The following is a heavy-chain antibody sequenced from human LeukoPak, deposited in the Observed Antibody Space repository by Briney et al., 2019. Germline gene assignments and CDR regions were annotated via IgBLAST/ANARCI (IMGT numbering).Heavy chain of an antibody. Sequence: GESLKISCKGSGYRFTSYWIGWVRQMPGKGLEWMGIIYPGDSDTRYSPSFQGQVTISADKSISTAYLQWSSLKASDTAMYYCARQGSIAVAKTWFDPWGQGTLVTVSS. J-gene: IGHJ5*02. V-gene: IGHV5-51*01. CDR1: GYRFTSYW. CDR3: ARQGSIAVAKTWFDP. D-gene: IGHD6-19*01. CDR2: IYPGDSDT.